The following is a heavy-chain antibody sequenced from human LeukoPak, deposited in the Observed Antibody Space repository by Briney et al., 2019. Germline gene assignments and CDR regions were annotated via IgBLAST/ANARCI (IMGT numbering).Heavy chain of an antibody. CDR3: ARNRVFNYYGSGSYSYYFDY. D-gene: IGHD3-10*01. J-gene: IGHJ4*01. CDR2: INHSGST. Sequence: PSETLSLTCAVYGGSFSGYYWSWLRQPPGKGLEWIGEINHSGSTNYNPPLKSPDTISVDTSKNQFSLKLSSVTAADTAVYYYARNRVFNYYGSGSYSYYFDYGGQGTLVTVSS. CDR1: GGSFSGYY. V-gene: IGHV4-34*01.